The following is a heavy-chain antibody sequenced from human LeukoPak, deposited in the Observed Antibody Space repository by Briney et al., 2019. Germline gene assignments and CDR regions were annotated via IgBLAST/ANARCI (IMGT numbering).Heavy chain of an antibody. D-gene: IGHD3-16*02. Sequence: ASVKVSWKASGGTFSFYTLNWGRQAPGQGLEWMGGIVPKFGSTNYAQKFHDRLSITTDESTTTAYMELSSLRSEDTALYYCARDNLAPSGVKYFHLWGPGTLVTVSS. V-gene: IGHV1-69*05. CDR1: GGTFSFYT. CDR3: ARDNLAPSGVKYFHL. CDR2: IVPKFGST. J-gene: IGHJ1*01.